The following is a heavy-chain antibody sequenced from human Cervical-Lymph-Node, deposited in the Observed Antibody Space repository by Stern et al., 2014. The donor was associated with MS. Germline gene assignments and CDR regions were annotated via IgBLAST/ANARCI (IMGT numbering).Heavy chain of an antibody. V-gene: IGHV1-69*01. J-gene: IGHJ6*02. D-gene: IGHD3-10*01. Sequence: QVQLGQSGAEVKKPGSSVKVSCKASGGTFSSYAISWVRQAPGQGLEWMGGIIPIFGTANYAQKFQGRVTITADESTSTAYMELSSLRSEDTAVYYCARVWAVTMVRGAIRPYYYGMDVWGQGTTVTVSS. CDR2: IIPIFGTA. CDR1: GGTFSSYA. CDR3: ARVWAVTMVRGAIRPYYYGMDV.